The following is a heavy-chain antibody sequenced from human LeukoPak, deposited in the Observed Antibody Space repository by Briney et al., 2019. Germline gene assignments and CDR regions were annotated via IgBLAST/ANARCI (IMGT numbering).Heavy chain of an antibody. V-gene: IGHV3-30*02. CDR1: AFTFSSYG. Sequence: GGSLRLSCAASAFTFSSYGMHWVRLAPGEGLEWLAFIRSDGSNKYYADSVKGRFTISRDNSKNTLYLQMNSLRAEDTAVYYCAKDRALRATTFDYWGQGTLVTVSS. CDR3: AKDRALRATTFDY. D-gene: IGHD1-26*01. J-gene: IGHJ4*02. CDR2: IRSDGSNK.